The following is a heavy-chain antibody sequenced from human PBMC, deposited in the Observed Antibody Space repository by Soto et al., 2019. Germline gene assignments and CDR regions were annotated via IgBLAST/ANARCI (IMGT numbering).Heavy chain of an antibody. J-gene: IGHJ1*01. V-gene: IGHV3-30*18. CDR1: GFTFSSYG. Sequence: QVPLVESGGGVVQPGRSLRLSCAASGFTFSSYGMHWVRQAPGKGLEWVAVISYDESNKYYADSVKGRFTISRDNSKNTLYLQMNSLRAEDTAVYYCTKGVVVITSYFQHWGQGTLVTVSS. CDR2: ISYDESNK. D-gene: IGHD3-22*01. CDR3: TKGVVVITSYFQH.